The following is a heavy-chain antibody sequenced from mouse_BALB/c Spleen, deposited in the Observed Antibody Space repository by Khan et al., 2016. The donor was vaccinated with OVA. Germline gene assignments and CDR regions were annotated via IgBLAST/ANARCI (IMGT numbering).Heavy chain of an antibody. CDR1: GFSLTNYG. Sequence: VQLKQSGPGLAAPSQSLSITCTISGFSLTNYGVHWVRQPPGKGLEWLVVIWSDGSTTYNSALQSRLTIPKDNSQSQVFLKMNSLQTDDTAIYFCARQPYYHYNIMDYWGQGTSVTVSS. J-gene: IGHJ4*01. CDR2: IWSDGST. V-gene: IGHV2-6-1*01. D-gene: IGHD2-10*01. CDR3: ARQPYYHYNIMDY.